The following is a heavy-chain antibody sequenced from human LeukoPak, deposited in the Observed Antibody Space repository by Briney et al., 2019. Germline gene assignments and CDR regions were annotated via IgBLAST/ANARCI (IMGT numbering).Heavy chain of an antibody. CDR3: ARVVVVRGSYYFDY. D-gene: IGHD3-16*01. J-gene: IGHJ4*02. V-gene: IGHV4-30-4*07. Sequence: PSETLSLTCTVSGGSISSGGYSWSWIRQPPGKGLEWIGYIYYSGSTYYNPSLKSRVTISVDTSKNQFSLKLSSVTAADTAVYYCARVVVVRGSYYFDYWGQGTLVTVSS. CDR2: IYYSGST. CDR1: GGSISSGGYS.